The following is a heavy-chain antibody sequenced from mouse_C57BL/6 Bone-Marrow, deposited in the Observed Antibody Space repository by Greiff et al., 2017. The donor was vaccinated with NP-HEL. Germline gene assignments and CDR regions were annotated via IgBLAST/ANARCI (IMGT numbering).Heavy chain of an antibody. V-gene: IGHV1-52*01. CDR2: IDPSDSET. J-gene: IGHJ2*01. CDR1: GYTFTSYW. CDR3: ARGWLRYIPNFDY. D-gene: IGHD2-2*01. Sequence: VQLQQPGAELVRPGSSVKLSCKASGYTFTSYWMHWVKQRPIQGLEWIGNIDPSDSETHYNQKFKDKATLTVDKSSSTAYMQLSSLTSEDSAVYYCARGWLRYIPNFDYWGQGTTLTVSS.